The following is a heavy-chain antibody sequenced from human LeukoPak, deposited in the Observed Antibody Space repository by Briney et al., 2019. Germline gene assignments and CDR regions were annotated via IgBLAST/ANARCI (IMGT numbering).Heavy chain of an antibody. J-gene: IGHJ4*02. V-gene: IGHV3-23*01. D-gene: IGHD3-10*01. CDR3: AKVRGVITYFDY. CDR2: ISPSADIK. Sequence: GGSLRLSCAASGFTFSSYGMHWVRQAPGKGLEWVSGISPSADIKYYADSVKGRFTISRDNSKNTLYLQMNSLRAEDTAVYYCAKVRGVITYFDYWGQGTLVTVSS. CDR1: GFTFSSYG.